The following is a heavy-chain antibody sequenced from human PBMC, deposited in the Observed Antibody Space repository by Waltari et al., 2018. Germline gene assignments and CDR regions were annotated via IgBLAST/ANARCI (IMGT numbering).Heavy chain of an antibody. J-gene: IGHJ4*02. CDR3: ALTTGPTFDY. D-gene: IGHD1-1*01. V-gene: IGHV4-38-2*02. CDR1: GYSISSGYY. Sequence: QVQLQESGPGLVKPSETLSLTCTVSGYSISSGYYWGWIRQPPGKGLEWIGSIEHSGRTYYNPSLRSRVTISVDTSKNQFSLKLSSVTAADTAVYYCALTTGPTFDYWGQGTLVTVSS. CDR2: IEHSGRT.